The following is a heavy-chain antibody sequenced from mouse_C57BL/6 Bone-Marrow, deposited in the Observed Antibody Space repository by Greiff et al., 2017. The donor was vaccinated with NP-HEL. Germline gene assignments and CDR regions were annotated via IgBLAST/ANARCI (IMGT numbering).Heavy chain of an antibody. Sequence: QVQLQQSGPELVKPGASVKISCKASGYAFSSSWMNWVKQRPGKGLEWIGRIYPGDGDTNYNGKFKGKATLTADKSSSTAYMQLSSLTSEDSAVYCCARVSTVVGAFDYWGQGTTRTGAS. CDR1: GYAFSSSW. D-gene: IGHD1-1*01. J-gene: IGHJ2*01. CDR2: IYPGDGDT. CDR3: ARVSTVVGAFDY. V-gene: IGHV1-82*01.